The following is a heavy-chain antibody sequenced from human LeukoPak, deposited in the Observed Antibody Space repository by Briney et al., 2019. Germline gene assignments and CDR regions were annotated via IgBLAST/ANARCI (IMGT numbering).Heavy chain of an antibody. CDR2: IYYSGGT. Sequence: SETLSLTCTVSGGSINSYYWSWIRQPPGKGLEFIGFIYYSGGTYYNPSLRSRVTMSVDTSKNQFSLKLGSVIAADTAVYYCASPANPEFWTTLVGVLGYWGQGTLVTVSS. CDR3: ASPANPEFWTTLVGVLGY. D-gene: IGHD3/OR15-3a*01. J-gene: IGHJ4*02. CDR1: GGSINSYY. V-gene: IGHV4-59*08.